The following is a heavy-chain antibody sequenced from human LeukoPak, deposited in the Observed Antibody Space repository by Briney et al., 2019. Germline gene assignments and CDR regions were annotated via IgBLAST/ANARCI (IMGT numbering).Heavy chain of an antibody. CDR1: GYSISSGYY. CDR3: ARQGGFIAAPLR. Sequence: MASETLSLTCTVSGYSISSGYYWGWIRQPPGKGLEWIGSIYHSGSTYYNPSLKSRVTISVDTSKNQFSLKLSSVTAADTAVYYCARQGGFIAAPLRWGQGTLVTVSS. D-gene: IGHD6-13*01. CDR2: IYHSGST. J-gene: IGHJ4*02. V-gene: IGHV4-38-2*02.